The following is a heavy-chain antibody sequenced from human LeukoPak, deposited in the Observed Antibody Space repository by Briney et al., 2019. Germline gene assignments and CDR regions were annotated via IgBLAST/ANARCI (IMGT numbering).Heavy chain of an antibody. CDR1: GFTFSSYA. J-gene: IGHJ4*02. V-gene: IGHV3-23*01. Sequence: PGGSLRLSCAASGFTFSSYAMSWVRQAPGKGLEWVSAISGSGGSTYYADSVKGRFTISRDNSKNTLYLQMNSLRAEDTAVYYCAKSSLPQYYYDSSGYLDYWGRGTLVTVSS. CDR2: ISGSGGST. CDR3: AKSSLPQYYYDSSGYLDY. D-gene: IGHD3-22*01.